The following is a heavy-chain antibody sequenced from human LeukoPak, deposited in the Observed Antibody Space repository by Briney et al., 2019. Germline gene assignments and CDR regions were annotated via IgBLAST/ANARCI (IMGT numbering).Heavy chain of an antibody. V-gene: IGHV3-7*01. D-gene: IGHD1-14*01. CDR2: INQDGSEK. CDR3: ARDFRNAGDY. J-gene: IGHJ4*02. Sequence: GGSLRLSCAASGFTFTTYWINWVRQAPGRGLEWVAVINQDGSEKYYVDSVKGRFTISRDNAKNSLYLQMNSLRAEDTAVYYCARDFRNAGDYWGQGTLVTVSS. CDR1: GFTFTTYW.